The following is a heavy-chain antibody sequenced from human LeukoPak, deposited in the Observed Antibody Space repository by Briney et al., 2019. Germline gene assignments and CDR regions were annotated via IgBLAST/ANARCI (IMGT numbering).Heavy chain of an antibody. V-gene: IGHV4-39*07. CDR2: IYYSGST. D-gene: IGHD6-13*01. CDR1: GGSISSSSYY. CDR3: ARGPPGYSSPLYFDY. Sequence: PSETLSLTCTVSGGSISSSSYYWGWIRQPPGKGLEWIGSIYYSGSTYYNPSLKSRVTISVDTSKNRFSLKLSSVTAADTAVYYCARGPPGYSSPLYFDYWGQGTLVTVSS. J-gene: IGHJ4*02.